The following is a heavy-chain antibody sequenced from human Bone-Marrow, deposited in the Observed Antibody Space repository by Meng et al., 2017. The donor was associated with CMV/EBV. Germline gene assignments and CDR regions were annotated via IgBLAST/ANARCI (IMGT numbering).Heavy chain of an antibody. D-gene: IGHD3-3*01. Sequence: GESLKISCAASGFTFSSYSMNWVRQAPGKGLEWVSSISSSSSYIYYADSVKGRFTISRDNAKNSLYLQMNSLRAEDTAVYYCARDGRLYDFWSGYYGYYFDYWGQGTLVTVSS. CDR1: GFTFSSYS. J-gene: IGHJ4*02. CDR3: ARDGRLYDFWSGYYGYYFDY. V-gene: IGHV3-21*01. CDR2: ISSSSSYI.